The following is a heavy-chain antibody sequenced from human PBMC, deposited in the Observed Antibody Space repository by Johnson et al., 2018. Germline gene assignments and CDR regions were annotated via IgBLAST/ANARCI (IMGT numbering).Heavy chain of an antibody. Sequence: QVQLVQSGGGVVQPGRSPRLSCTASGFTFSVYGMHWVRQAPGKGLEWVAVIWYDGSNKYYADSVKGRFTISRDNSKNTLYLQMNSLRAEDTAVYYCARGKVGFGFAARNLNYAFDIWGQGTMVTGSS. CDR1: GFTFSVYG. CDR3: ARGKVGFGFAARNLNYAFDI. D-gene: IGHD1-14*01. CDR2: IWYDGSNK. J-gene: IGHJ3*02. V-gene: IGHV3-33*01.